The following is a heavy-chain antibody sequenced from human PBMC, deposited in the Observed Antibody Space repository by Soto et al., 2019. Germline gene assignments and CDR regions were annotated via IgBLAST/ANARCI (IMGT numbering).Heavy chain of an antibody. CDR2: IYPGDSDT. CDR1: GYSFTSYW. J-gene: IGHJ6*02. Sequence: PGESLKISCKGSGYSFTSYWIGWVRQVPGKGLEWMGIIYPGDSDTRYSPSFQGQVTISADKSISTAYLQWSSLKASDTAMYYCARHLDLTNYYYGMDVWGQGTTVTVSS. D-gene: IGHD1-1*01. CDR3: ARHLDLTNYYYGMDV. V-gene: IGHV5-51*01.